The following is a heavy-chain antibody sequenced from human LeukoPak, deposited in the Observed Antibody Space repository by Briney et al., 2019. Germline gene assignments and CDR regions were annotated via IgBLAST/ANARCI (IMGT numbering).Heavy chain of an antibody. V-gene: IGHV4-59*01. CDR2: IYYSGST. D-gene: IGHD3-16*01. J-gene: IGHJ4*02. Sequence: SETLSLTCTVSGGSISNYYWSWIRQPPGKGLEWIGYIYYSGSTNYNPSLKSRVTISVDTSKNQFSLKLSSVTAADTAVYYCARASGDYVWGSYTSFDYWGQGTLVTVSS. CDR1: GGSISNYY. CDR3: ARASGDYVWGSYTSFDY.